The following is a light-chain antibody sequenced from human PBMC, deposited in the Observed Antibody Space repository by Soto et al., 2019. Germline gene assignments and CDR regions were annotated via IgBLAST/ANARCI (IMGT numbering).Light chain of an antibody. CDR3: QKYNRPPFT. Sequence: DIQMTQSPSSLSASVGDRVTITCRASQDISNDLAWYQQKPGKVPKLLIYAASTLQSGVPSRFSGSGSGTDFTLTISSLQPEDVATFYCQKYNRPPFTFGPGTKVDIK. J-gene: IGKJ3*01. V-gene: IGKV1-27*01. CDR2: AAS. CDR1: QDISND.